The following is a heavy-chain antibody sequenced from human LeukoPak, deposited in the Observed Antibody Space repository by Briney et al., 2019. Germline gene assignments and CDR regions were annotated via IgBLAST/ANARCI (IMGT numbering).Heavy chain of an antibody. V-gene: IGHV1-69*04. CDR1: GGTFSSYA. Sequence: SVKVSCKASGGTFSSYAISWVRQAPGQGVEWMGRIIPILGIANYAQKFQGRVTITADKSTSTAYMELSSLRSEDTAVYYCARVQDGYNFWGQGTLVTVSS. CDR2: IIPILGIA. D-gene: IGHD5-24*01. CDR3: ARVQDGYNF. J-gene: IGHJ4*02.